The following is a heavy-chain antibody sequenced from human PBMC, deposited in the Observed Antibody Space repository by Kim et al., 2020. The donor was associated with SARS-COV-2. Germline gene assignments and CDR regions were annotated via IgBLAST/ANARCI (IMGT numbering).Heavy chain of an antibody. J-gene: IGHJ6*02. Sequence: ASVKVSCKASGYTFTSYAMHWVRQAPGQRLEWMGWINAGNGNTKYSQKFQGRVTITRDTSASTAYMELSSLRSEDTAVYYCARDLVPITMVRGVIIGLDERGYYGMDVWGQGTTVTVSS. D-gene: IGHD3-10*01. CDR1: GYTFTSYA. CDR2: INAGNGNT. CDR3: ARDLVPITMVRGVIIGLDERGYYGMDV. V-gene: IGHV1-3*01.